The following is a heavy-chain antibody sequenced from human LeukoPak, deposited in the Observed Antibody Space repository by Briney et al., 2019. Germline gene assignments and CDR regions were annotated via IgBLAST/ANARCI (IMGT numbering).Heavy chain of an antibody. D-gene: IGHD3-16*01. J-gene: IGHJ4*02. CDR3: ARVTYDYVWGSYGY. CDR1: GFTVSSNY. Sequence: GSLRLSCAASGFTVSSNYMSWVRQAPGKGLEWIGEINHSGSTNYNPTLKSRVTISVDTSKNQFSLKLSSVTAADTAVYYCARVTYDYVWGSYGYWGQGTLVTVSS. V-gene: IGHV4-34*01. CDR2: INHSGST.